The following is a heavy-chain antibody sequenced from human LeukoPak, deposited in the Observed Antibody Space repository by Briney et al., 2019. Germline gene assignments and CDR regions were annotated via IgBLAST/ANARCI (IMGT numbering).Heavy chain of an antibody. D-gene: IGHD2-21*02. CDR1: GYTFTGYY. CDR2: INPNSGGT. J-gene: IGHJ5*02. Sequence: ASVKVSCKASGYTFTGYYMHWVRQAPGQGLEWMGWINPNSGGTNYAQKFQGRVTMTRDTSISTAYMELSRLRSDDTAVYYCARAYCGGDCYSGWFDPWGQGTLVTVSS. CDR3: ARAYCGGDCYSGWFDP. V-gene: IGHV1-2*02.